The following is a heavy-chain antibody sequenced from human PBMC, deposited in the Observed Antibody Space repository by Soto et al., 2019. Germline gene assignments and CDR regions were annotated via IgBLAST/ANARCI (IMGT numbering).Heavy chain of an antibody. D-gene: IGHD6-13*01. CDR2: IKQDGSEK. Sequence: PGGSLRLSCAASGGPFSSYWMSWVRQAPGKGLEWVANIKQDGSEKYYVDSVKGRFTISRDNAKNSLYLQMNSLRAEDTAVYYCARLAAGDNYYYYYYMDVWGKGTTVTVSS. CDR1: GGPFSSYW. V-gene: IGHV3-7*01. CDR3: ARLAAGDNYYYYYYMDV. J-gene: IGHJ6*03.